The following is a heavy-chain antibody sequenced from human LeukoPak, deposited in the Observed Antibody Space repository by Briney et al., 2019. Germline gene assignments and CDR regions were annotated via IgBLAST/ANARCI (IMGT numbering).Heavy chain of an antibody. J-gene: IGHJ6*02. CDR1: GFTFSSYA. CDR3: ARATYYDSSGIPSDYYYGMDV. D-gene: IGHD3-22*01. Sequence: PGGSLGLSCAASGFTFSSYAMHWVRQAPGKGLEWVAVISYDGSNKYYADSVKGRFTISRDNSKNTLYLQMNSLRAEDTAVYYCARATYYDSSGIPSDYYYGMDVWGQGTTVTVSS. V-gene: IGHV3-30-3*01. CDR2: ISYDGSNK.